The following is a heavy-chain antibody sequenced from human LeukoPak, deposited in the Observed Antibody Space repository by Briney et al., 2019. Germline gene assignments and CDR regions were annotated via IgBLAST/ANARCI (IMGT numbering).Heavy chain of an antibody. CDR1: GFTFSSYS. Sequence: PGGSLRLSCAASGFTFSSYSMNWVRQAPGKGLEWVSYISRSSTTIYYADSVKGRFTISRDNSKNTLYLQMNSLGPEDTALYYCATTILMRRAHFDYWGLGTLVTVSS. CDR3: ATTILMRRAHFDY. V-gene: IGHV3-48*01. CDR2: ISRSSTTI. J-gene: IGHJ4*02. D-gene: IGHD2-21*01.